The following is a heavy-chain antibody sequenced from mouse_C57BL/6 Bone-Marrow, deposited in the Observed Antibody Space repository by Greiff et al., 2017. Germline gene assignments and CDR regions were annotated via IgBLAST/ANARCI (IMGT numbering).Heavy chain of an antibody. D-gene: IGHD3-2*02. CDR1: GFSLSTSGMG. V-gene: IGHV8-12*01. Sequence: QVTLKESGPGILQSSQTLSLTCSFSGFSLSTSGMGVSWIRQPSGKGLEWLAHIYWDDDKRYNPSLKSRLTISKDTSRNQVFLKITSVDTADTATYYCARIRQLRLRFAYWGQGTLVTVSA. J-gene: IGHJ3*01. CDR2: IYWDDDK. CDR3: ARIRQLRLRFAY.